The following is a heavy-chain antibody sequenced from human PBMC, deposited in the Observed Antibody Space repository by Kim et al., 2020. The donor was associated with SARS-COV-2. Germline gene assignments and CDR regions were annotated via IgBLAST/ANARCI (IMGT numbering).Heavy chain of an antibody. Sequence: GGSLRLSCAASGFTFSDYYMSWIRQARGKGLEWVSYISSSGSTIYYADSVKGRFTISRDNAKNSLYLQMNSLRAEDTAVYYCARDGGMITFGGVIVPGAFDIWGQGTMVTVSS. CDR1: GFTFSDYY. D-gene: IGHD3-16*02. J-gene: IGHJ3*02. V-gene: IGHV3-11*04. CDR2: ISSSGSTI. CDR3: ARDGGMITFGGVIVPGAFDI.